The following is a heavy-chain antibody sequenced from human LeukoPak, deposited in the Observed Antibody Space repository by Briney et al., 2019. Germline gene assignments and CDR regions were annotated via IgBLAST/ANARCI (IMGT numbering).Heavy chain of an antibody. J-gene: IGHJ6*02. D-gene: IGHD3-3*01. V-gene: IGHV3-21*01. CDR3: ARDQEITIFGVVIPPDV. Sequence: PGGSLRLSCAASGFTFSRYGMNWVRQAPGKGLEWVSSITSGGGYTYYADAVKGRFTISRDNGKSSLYLQMNSLRVEDTAVYYCARDQEITIFGVVIPPDVWGQGTTVTVSS. CDR1: GFTFSRYG. CDR2: ITSGGGYT.